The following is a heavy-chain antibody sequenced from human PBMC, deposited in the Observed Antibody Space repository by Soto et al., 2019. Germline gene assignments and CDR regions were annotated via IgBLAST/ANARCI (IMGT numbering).Heavy chain of an antibody. CDR3: ARLEVTSADSFDV. J-gene: IGHJ3*01. D-gene: IGHD2-21*02. Sequence: SETLSLTCAVYGDSFSGPYWTWIRQTPGKGLEWIGEINHSGSTDYHPSLKSRVTISVDTSKNQFSLNLSSVSVADTAVYFCARLEVTSADSFDVWGPGTMVTVSS. V-gene: IGHV4-34*01. CDR1: GDSFSGPY. CDR2: INHSGST.